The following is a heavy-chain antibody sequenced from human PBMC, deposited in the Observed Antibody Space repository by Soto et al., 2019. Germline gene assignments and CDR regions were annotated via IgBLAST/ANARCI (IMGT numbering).Heavy chain of an antibody. J-gene: IGHJ6*02. V-gene: IGHV1-3*01. Sequence: GASVKVSCKASGYTFTSYAMHWVRQAPGQRLEWMGWINAGNGNTKYSQKFQGRVTITRDTSASTAYMELSSLRSEDTAVYYCAQGYSSSSHYYCGMDVWGQGXTVTVYS. CDR2: INAGNGNT. CDR3: AQGYSSSSHYYCGMDV. CDR1: GYTFTSYA. D-gene: IGHD6-6*01.